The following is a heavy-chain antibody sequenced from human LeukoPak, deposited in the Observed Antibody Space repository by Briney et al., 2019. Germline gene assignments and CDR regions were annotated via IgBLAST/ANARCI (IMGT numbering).Heavy chain of an antibody. J-gene: IGHJ4*02. CDR3: AKCPVLRGFDY. Sequence: GGSLRLSCAASGFTFSSYAMHWVRQAPGKGLEWVAVISYDGSSKYYADSVKGRFTISRDNSKSTLYLQMNSLRAEDTAVYYCAKCPVLRGFDYWGQGTLVSVSS. V-gene: IGHV3-30-3*02. D-gene: IGHD3-16*01. CDR2: ISYDGSSK. CDR1: GFTFSSYA.